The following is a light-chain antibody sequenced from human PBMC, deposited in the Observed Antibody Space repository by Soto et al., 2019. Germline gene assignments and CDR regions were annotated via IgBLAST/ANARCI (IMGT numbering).Light chain of an antibody. V-gene: IGKV1-12*01. CDR3: LQVKSFPRT. J-gene: IGKJ1*01. CDR2: AAS. CDR1: QDISSR. Sequence: IQLTQSPSSLSASLGDRVTITCRASQDISSRLAWFQQKPGRPPKYVIQAASMLQSGFPSRFAGSGSATEFTLTINTLQPEDFATYYCLQVKSFPRTFGQGTKVDIK.